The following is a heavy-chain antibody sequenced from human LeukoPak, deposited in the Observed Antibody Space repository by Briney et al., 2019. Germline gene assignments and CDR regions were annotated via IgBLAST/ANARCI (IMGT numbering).Heavy chain of an antibody. J-gene: IGHJ6*03. Sequence: GGSLRLSCAASGFTFSSYAMSWVRQAPGKGLEWVSAISGSGGSTYYADSVKGRFTISRDNSKNTLYLQMNSLRAEDTAVYYRVKRYCSSTSCYRPYYYYMDVWGKGTTVTVSS. CDR3: VKRYCSSTSCYRPYYYYMDV. CDR2: ISGSGGST. V-gene: IGHV3-23*01. D-gene: IGHD2-2*02. CDR1: GFTFSSYA.